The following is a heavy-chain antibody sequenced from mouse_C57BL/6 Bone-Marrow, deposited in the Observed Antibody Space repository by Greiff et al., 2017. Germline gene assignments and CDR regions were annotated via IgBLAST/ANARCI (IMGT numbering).Heavy chain of an antibody. CDR2: ISNGGGST. D-gene: IGHD2-4*01. CDR3: ARRFGDCDVAWFAY. V-gene: IGHV5-12*01. J-gene: IGHJ3*01. Sequence: EVKLVESGGGLVQPGGSLKLSCAASGFTFSDYSMSWVRQTPEKRLEWVANISNGGGSTYYPDTVKGRFTISRDNAKNTLYLQMSRLKSEDTAMYYCARRFGDCDVAWFAYWGQGTLVTVSA. CDR1: GFTFSDYS.